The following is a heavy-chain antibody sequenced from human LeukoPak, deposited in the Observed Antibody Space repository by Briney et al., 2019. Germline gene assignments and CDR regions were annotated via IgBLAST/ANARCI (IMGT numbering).Heavy chain of an antibody. D-gene: IGHD3-16*01. J-gene: IGHJ3*02. CDR2: IYTSGST. CDR3: ARTVYHAFDI. Sequence: SQTLSLTCTVSGGSISSGSYYWSWIRQPAGKGLEWIGRIYTSGSTNYNPSLESRVTISVDTSKNQFSLKLSSVTAADTAVYYCARTVYHAFDIWGQGTMVTVSS. CDR1: GGSISSGSYY. V-gene: IGHV4-61*02.